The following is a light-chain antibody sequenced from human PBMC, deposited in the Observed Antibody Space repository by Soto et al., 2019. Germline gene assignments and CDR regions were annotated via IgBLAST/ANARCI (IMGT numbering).Light chain of an antibody. CDR3: QSYDSSLRGSWV. V-gene: IGLV1-40*01. Sequence: QSVLTQPPSVSGAPGQTITISCTGSSSNIGAGYDVHWYQQLPGRAPKLLIYGNNNRPSGVPDRFSGSKSGTSASLAITGLQAEDEADYYCQSYDSSLRGSWVFGGGTKLTVL. CDR2: GNN. J-gene: IGLJ3*02. CDR1: SSNIGAGYD.